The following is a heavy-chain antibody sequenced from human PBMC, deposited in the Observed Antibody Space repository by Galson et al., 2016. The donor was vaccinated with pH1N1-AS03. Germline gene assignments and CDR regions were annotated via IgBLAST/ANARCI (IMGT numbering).Heavy chain of an antibody. J-gene: IGHJ3*02. D-gene: IGHD6-19*01. V-gene: IGHV4-59*08. CDR1: GGSISSYY. CDR2: IFYSGST. Sequence: ETLSLTCTVSGGSISSYYWSWIRQPPGKGLEWIGYIFYSGSTFYNASLKSRVTISVDTSKNQFSLKLRSVTAADTAVYYCARHTQWLVRAPFDIWGQGTTVTVSS. CDR3: ARHTQWLVRAPFDI.